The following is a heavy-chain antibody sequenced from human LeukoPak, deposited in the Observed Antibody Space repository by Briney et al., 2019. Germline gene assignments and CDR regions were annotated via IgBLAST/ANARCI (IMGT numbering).Heavy chain of an antibody. D-gene: IGHD6-19*01. CDR1: GGSISSYY. V-gene: IGHV4-59*01. J-gene: IGHJ4*02. Sequence: PSETLSLTCTVSGGSISSYYWSWIRQPPGKGLEWIGYIYYSGSTNYNPSLKSRVTISVDTSKNQFSLKRSSVTAADTAVYYCARETGSGWDYFDYWGQGTLVTVSS. CDR3: ARETGSGWDYFDY. CDR2: IYYSGST.